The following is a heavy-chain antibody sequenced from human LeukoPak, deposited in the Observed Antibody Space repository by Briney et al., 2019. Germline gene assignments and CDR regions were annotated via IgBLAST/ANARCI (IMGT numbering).Heavy chain of an antibody. V-gene: IGHV3-23*01. CDR1: GFTLSTSW. J-gene: IGHJ4*02. CDR3: ATYRQVLLPFES. CDR2: IFPSGGEI. Sequence: PGGSLRLSCTASGFTLSTSWMSWVRQPPGKGLEWVSSIFPSGGEIHYADSVRGRFTIPRDNSKSTLSLQMNSLRAEDTAIYYCATYRQVLLPFESWGQGTLVTVSS. D-gene: IGHD2-8*02.